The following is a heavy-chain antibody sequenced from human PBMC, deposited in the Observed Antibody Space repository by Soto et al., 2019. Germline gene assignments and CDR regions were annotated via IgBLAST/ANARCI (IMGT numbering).Heavy chain of an antibody. Sequence: QVQLVQSGAEVKKPGAPVKISCKASGYTFTTYYIHCVRQAPGQGLEWLGMINPSGGSTSYAQKFQGRVTMTRDTATNTVYMELSSLRSEDTAVYYCARNDNSGLDYWGQGTLLTVSS. CDR1: GYTFTTYY. V-gene: IGHV1-46*01. CDR3: ARNDNSGLDY. J-gene: IGHJ4*02. D-gene: IGHD3-22*01. CDR2: INPSGGST.